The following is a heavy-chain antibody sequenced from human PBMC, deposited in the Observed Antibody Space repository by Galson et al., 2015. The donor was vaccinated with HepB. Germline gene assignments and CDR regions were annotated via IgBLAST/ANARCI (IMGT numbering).Heavy chain of an antibody. CDR3: ARAYNWNLGSNWFDP. Sequence: SVKVSCKASGGTFSSYAISWVRQAPGQGLEWMGGIIPIFGTANYAQKFQGRATITADESTSTAYMELSSLRSEDTAVYYCARAYNWNLGSNWFDPWGQGTLVTVSS. V-gene: IGHV1-69*13. CDR1: GGTFSSYA. D-gene: IGHD1-20*01. J-gene: IGHJ5*02. CDR2: IIPIFGTA.